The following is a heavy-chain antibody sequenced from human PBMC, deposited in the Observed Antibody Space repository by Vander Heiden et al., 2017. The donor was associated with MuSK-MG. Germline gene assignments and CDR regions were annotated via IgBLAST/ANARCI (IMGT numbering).Heavy chain of an antibody. CDR1: GYTFTGYY. D-gene: IGHD2-15*01. CDR3: ARIWIEYCSGGSCYYNWFDP. J-gene: IGHJ5*02. CDR2: INPNSGGT. V-gene: IGHV1-2*02. Sequence: QVQLVQSGAEVKKPGASVKVSCKASGYTFTGYYMHWVRQAPGQGLEWMGWINPNSGGTNYAQKFQGRVTMTRDTSISTAYMELSRLRSDDTAVYYCARIWIEYCSGGSCYYNWFDPWGQGTLVTVAS.